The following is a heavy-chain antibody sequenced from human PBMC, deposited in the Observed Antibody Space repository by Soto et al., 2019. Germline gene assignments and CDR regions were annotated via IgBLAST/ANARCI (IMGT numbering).Heavy chain of an antibody. CDR2: IYWNDEQ. J-gene: IGHJ6*02. CDR3: AHRLPGPSGYDV. CDR1: GFSLTSGVVG. V-gene: IGHV2-5*01. Sequence: SGPTLVNPTQTLTLSCTSSGFSLTSGVVGGGWIRQPRGEALEWLALIYWNDEQYYSPSLRNRLTITRDTSKNEVVLTMTNMDHVDTATYYCAHRLPGPSGYDVWGQGTTVTVSS. D-gene: IGHD6-13*01.